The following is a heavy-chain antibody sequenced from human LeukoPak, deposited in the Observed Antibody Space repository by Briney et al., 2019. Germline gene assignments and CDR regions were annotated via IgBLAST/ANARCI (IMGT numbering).Heavy chain of an antibody. V-gene: IGHV3-23*01. D-gene: IGHD3-22*01. CDR1: GFTFSSYA. Sequence: GGSLRLSCAASGFTFSSYAMSWVRQAPGKGLVWVSAISGSGGSTYYADSVKGRFTISRDNAKNSLYLQMNSLRAEDTAVYYCASTYYYDSSGYYWAYYYYGMDVWGQGTTVTVSS. J-gene: IGHJ6*02. CDR3: ASTYYYDSSGYYWAYYYYGMDV. CDR2: ISGSGGST.